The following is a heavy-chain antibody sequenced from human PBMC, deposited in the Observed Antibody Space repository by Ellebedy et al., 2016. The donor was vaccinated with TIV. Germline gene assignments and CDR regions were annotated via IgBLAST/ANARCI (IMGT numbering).Heavy chain of an antibody. J-gene: IGHJ6*02. CDR2: IYYSGRT. CDR3: ARLAYSSSSRDYYYGMDV. D-gene: IGHD6-6*01. Sequence: SETLSLTXTVSGGSISSSSYYWGWIRQPPGKGLEWIGSIYYSGRTYYNPSLKSRVIISVDTSKNQFSPRLSSVTAADTAVYYCARLAYSSSSRDYYYGMDVWGQGTTVTVSS. V-gene: IGHV4-39*01. CDR1: GGSISSSSYY.